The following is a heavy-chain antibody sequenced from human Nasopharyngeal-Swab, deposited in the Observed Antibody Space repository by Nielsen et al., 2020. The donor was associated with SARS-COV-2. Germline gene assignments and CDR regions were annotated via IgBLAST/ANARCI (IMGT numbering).Heavy chain of an antibody. V-gene: IGHV3-7*01. Sequence: GGSLRLSCAASGFTFSNYWMSWVRQAPGKGLEWVANIKQDGSEKYYVDSVKGRFTISRDNAKNSLYLQMNSLRAEDTAVYYCTGRILGYDPLRFAAWGQGTLVTVSS. CDR2: IKQDGSEK. D-gene: IGHD3-10*01. CDR3: TGRILGYDPLRFAA. J-gene: IGHJ5*02. CDR1: GFTFSNYW.